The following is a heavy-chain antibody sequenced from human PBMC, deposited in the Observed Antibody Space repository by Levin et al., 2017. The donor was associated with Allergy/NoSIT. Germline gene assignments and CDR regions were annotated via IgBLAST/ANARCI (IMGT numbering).Heavy chain of an antibody. CDR3: AKERGSSGWST. J-gene: IGHJ5*02. Sequence: PSGGSLRLSCAASGFTFSSYGMHWVRQAPGKGLEWVAVISYDGSNKYYADSVKGRFTISRDNSKNTLYLQMNSLRAEDTAVYYCAKERGSSGWSTWGQGTLVTVSS. CDR1: GFTFSSYG. V-gene: IGHV3-30*18. D-gene: IGHD6-19*01. CDR2: ISYDGSNK.